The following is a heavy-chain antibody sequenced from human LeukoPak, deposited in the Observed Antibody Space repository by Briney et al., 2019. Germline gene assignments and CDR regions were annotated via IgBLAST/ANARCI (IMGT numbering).Heavy chain of an antibody. V-gene: IGHV4-30-2*01. D-gene: IGHD1-1*01. CDR1: GGSISSGGYS. J-gene: IGHJ5*02. CDR3: AREAGPQPLRGTFDP. CDR2: IYHSGST. Sequence: PSQTLSLTCAVSGGSISSGGYSWRWIRQPPGKGLEWIGYIYHSGSTYYNPSLKSRVTISVDRSKNQFSLKLSSVTAADTAVYYCAREAGPQPLRGTFDPWGQGTLVTVSS.